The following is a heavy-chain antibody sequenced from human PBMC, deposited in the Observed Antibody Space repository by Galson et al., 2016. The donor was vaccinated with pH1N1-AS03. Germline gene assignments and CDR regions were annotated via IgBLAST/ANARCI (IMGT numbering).Heavy chain of an antibody. CDR2: IHYGGST. Sequence: TLSLTCTVSGGPISSGNNHGGWIRQPPGKGLEWIGTIHYGGSTYYNPSLKSRVTISVDVSKNQFSLNLNSVTAADTSVYYCAIYTSTAADYWGQGTLVTVSS. V-gene: IGHV4-39*01. CDR1: GGPISSGNNH. J-gene: IGHJ4*02. CDR3: AIYTSTAADY. D-gene: IGHD2/OR15-2a*01.